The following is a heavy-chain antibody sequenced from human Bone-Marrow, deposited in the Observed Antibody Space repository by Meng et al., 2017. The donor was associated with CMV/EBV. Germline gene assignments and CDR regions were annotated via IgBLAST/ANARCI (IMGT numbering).Heavy chain of an antibody. V-gene: IGHV1-46*01. D-gene: IGHD3-10*01. CDR1: GYTFTSYY. Sequence: ASVKVSCKASGYTFTSYYMHWVRQAPGQGLEWMGIINPSGGSTSYAQKFQGRVTMTRDTSTSTVYMELSRLRSDDTAVYYCAREGGEGGFDPWGQGTLVTVSS. CDR3: AREGGEGGFDP. CDR2: INPSGGST. J-gene: IGHJ5*02.